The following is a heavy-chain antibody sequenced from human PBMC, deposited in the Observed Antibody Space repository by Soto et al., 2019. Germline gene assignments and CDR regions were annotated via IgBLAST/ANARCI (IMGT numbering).Heavy chain of an antibody. CDR1: GFSFSSYT. CDR2: ITNRGTHT. J-gene: IGHJ5*01. CDR3: ARAHEVAWFDS. D-gene: IGHD2-15*01. V-gene: IGHV3-21*01. Sequence: PGGSLRLSCAASGFSFSSYTMNWVRQAPGKGLQWVSSITNRGTHTYSADSVKGRFTISRDNDKNSLYLQMNNLRAEATAIYFCARAHEVAWFDSWGLGSLVTVSS.